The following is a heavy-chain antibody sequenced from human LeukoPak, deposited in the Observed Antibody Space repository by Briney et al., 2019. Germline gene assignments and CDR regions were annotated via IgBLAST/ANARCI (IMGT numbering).Heavy chain of an antibody. J-gene: IGHJ3*02. V-gene: IGHV3-11*01. Sequence: GGSLRLSCAASGFTFSDYYMSWIRQAPGKGLEWVSYISSSGSTIYYADSVEGRFTISRDNAKNSLYLQMNSLRAEDTAVYYCARGRYYDSLTFDIWGQGTMVTVSS. CDR3: ARGRYYDSLTFDI. CDR1: GFTFSDYY. D-gene: IGHD3-22*01. CDR2: ISSSGSTI.